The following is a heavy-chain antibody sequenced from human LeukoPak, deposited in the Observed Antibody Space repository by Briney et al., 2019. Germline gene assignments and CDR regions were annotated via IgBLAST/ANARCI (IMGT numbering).Heavy chain of an antibody. CDR1: GFIFSTYG. Sequence: GRSLRLSCAASGFIFSTYGLHWVRQVPGKGLEWVAVIAYDGSDKYYADSVKGRFTISRDNSKNTLYLQMNSLRAEDTAVYYCARDSGSAYYGVDFWGQGTLVTVSS. V-gene: IGHV3-30*03. J-gene: IGHJ4*02. CDR2: IAYDGSDK. CDR3: ARDSGSAYYGVDF. D-gene: IGHD3-3*01.